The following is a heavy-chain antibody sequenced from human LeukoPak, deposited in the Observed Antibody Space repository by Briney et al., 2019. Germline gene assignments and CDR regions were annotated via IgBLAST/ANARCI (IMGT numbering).Heavy chain of an antibody. V-gene: IGHV3-30*02. Sequence: GGSLRLSCAASGFTFSSYGMHWVRQAPGKGLEWVAFIRYDGSNKYYADSVKGRFTISRDNSKNTLYLQMNSLRAEDTAVYYCARAVAYGIDTGYFDYWGQGTLVTVSS. J-gene: IGHJ4*02. CDR1: GFTFSSYG. CDR2: IRYDGSNK. CDR3: ARAVAYGIDTGYFDY. D-gene: IGHD2-8*02.